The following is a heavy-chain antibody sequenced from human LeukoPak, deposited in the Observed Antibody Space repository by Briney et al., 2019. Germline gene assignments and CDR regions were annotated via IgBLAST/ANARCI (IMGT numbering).Heavy chain of an antibody. D-gene: IGHD4-17*01. V-gene: IGHV4-59*01. CDR2: IYYSGST. J-gene: IGHJ5*02. CDR3: ARDFYGDWDWFDP. Sequence: KASETLSLTCTVSGGSISSYYWSWIRQPPGKGLKWIGYIYYSGSTNYNPSLKSRVTISVDTSKNQFSLKLSSVTAADTAVYYCARDFYGDWDWFDPWGQGTLVTVSS. CDR1: GGSISSYY.